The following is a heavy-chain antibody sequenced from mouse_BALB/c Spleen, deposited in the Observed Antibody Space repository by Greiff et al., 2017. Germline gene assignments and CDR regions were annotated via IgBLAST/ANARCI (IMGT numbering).Heavy chain of an antibody. J-gene: IGHJ2*01. V-gene: IGHV1-54*01. Sequence: VQLQQSGAELVRPGTSVKVSCKASGYAFTNYLIEWVKQRPGQGLEWIGVINPGSGGTNYNEKFKGKATLTADKSSSTAYMQLSSLTSDDSAVYFCARAIYDGYYGYWGQGTTRTVSS. D-gene: IGHD2-3*01. CDR3: ARAIYDGYYGY. CDR2: INPGSGGT. CDR1: GYAFTNYL.